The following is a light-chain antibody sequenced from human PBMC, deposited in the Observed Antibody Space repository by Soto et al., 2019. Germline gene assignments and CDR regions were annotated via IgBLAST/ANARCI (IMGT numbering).Light chain of an antibody. V-gene: IGKV3-15*01. CDR3: QQYNNWPPIT. CDR1: QSVSSN. J-gene: IGKJ5*01. Sequence: VAMTQSPATLSVSPGARATLSCLASQSVSSNLAWYQQKPGQAPRLLIYGASTRATGIPARFSGSGSGTEFTLTISSLQSEDFAVYYCQQYNNWPPITFGQGTRLEIK. CDR2: GAS.